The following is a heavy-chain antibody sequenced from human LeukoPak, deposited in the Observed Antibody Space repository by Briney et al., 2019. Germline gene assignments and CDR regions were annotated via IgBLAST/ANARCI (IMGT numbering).Heavy chain of an antibody. CDR2: INPSGGST. V-gene: IGHV1-46*01. J-gene: IGHJ4*02. CDR3: ATLRPPLKEIGVWDGYYNGGGDY. Sequence: ASVKVSCKASGYTFTSYYMHWVRQAPGQGLEWMGIINPSGGSTSYAQKFQGRVTMTRDTSTSTAYMELSSLRSEDTAVYYCATLRPPLKEIGVWDGYYNGGGDYWGQGTLVTVSS. D-gene: IGHD3-9*01. CDR1: GYTFTSYY.